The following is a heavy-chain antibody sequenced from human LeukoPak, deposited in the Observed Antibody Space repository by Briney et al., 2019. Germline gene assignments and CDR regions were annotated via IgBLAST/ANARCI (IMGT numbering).Heavy chain of an antibody. CDR2: IYHSGST. V-gene: IGHV4-38-2*02. D-gene: IGHD5-24*01. CDR3: ARDGYNQGHDAFDI. Sequence: SETLSLTCAVSGYSISSGYYWGWIRQPPGKGLEWIGSIYHSGSTYYNPSLKSRVTISVDTSKNQFSLKLSSVTAADTAVYYCARDGYNQGHDAFDIWGQGTMVTVSS. CDR1: GYSISSGYY. J-gene: IGHJ3*02.